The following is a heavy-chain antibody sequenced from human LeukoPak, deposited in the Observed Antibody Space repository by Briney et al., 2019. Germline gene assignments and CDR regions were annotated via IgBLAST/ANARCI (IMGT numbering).Heavy chain of an antibody. V-gene: IGHV1-24*01. D-gene: IGHD4-23*01. CDR2: FDPEDGET. Sequence: ASVKVSCKASGYTFTGYYMHWVRQAPGKGLEWMGGFDPEDGETIYAQKFQGRVTMTRDTSTSTVYMELSSLRSEDTAVYYCARDFSSRDYGGNPPHEYGYWGQGTLVTVSS. CDR1: GYTFTGYY. J-gene: IGHJ4*02. CDR3: ARDFSSRDYGGNPPHEYGY.